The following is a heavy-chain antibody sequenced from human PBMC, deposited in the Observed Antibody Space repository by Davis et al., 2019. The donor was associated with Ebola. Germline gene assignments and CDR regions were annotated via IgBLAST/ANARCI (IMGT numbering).Heavy chain of an antibody. Sequence: HTGGSLRLSCVGSGFTFSSYWMFWVRQAPGKGLVWVSRINNDGSGTSYADSVKGRFTISRDNAKNTLYLQMNSLRVEDTAVYYCAKEGGRGVAFDIWGQGKMVTVSS. D-gene: IGHD1-26*01. J-gene: IGHJ3*02. CDR3: AKEGGRGVAFDI. CDR1: GFTFSSYW. V-gene: IGHV3-74*01. CDR2: INNDGSGT.